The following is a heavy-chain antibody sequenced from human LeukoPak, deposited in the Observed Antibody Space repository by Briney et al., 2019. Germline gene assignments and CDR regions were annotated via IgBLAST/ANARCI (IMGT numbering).Heavy chain of an antibody. Sequence: GGSLRLSCAAPGFTFSSYGMHWVRQAPGKGLEWVAFIRYDGSNKYYADSVKGRFTISRDNSKNTLYVQMNSLRAEDTAVYYCAKEGYSRGYYSYYYMDVWGKGTTVTVSS. D-gene: IGHD6-13*01. V-gene: IGHV3-30*02. CDR2: IRYDGSNK. CDR3: AKEGYSRGYYSYYYMDV. CDR1: GFTFSSYG. J-gene: IGHJ6*03.